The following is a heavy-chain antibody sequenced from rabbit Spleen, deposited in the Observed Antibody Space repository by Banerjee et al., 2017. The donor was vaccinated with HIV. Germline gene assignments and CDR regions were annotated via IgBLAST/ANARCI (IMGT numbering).Heavy chain of an antibody. Sequence: QEQLVESGGGLVQPEGSLTLTCTASGFSFSSSYDMCWVRQAPGKGLEWLGCIYTANGNSHYASWAKGRFTISRTSSTTVTLQMTSLTVADTATYFCARDAAGREDFNLWGPGTLVTVS. CDR3: ARDAAGREDFNL. CDR2: IYTANGNS. D-gene: IGHD4-2*01. V-gene: IGHV1S45*01. J-gene: IGHJ4*01. CDR1: GFSFSSSYD.